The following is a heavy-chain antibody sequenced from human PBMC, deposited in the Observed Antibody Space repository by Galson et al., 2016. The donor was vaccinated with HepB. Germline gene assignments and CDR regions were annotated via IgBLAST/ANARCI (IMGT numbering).Heavy chain of an antibody. V-gene: IGHV4-59*01. CDR3: ARVLPYGSGSYHPFYYMDV. Sequence: SETLSLTCTVSGGSISSYYWSWIRQPPGKGLEWIGYIYYSGSTNYNPSLKSRVTISVDTSKNQFSLKLSSVTAADTAVYYCARVLPYGSGSYHPFYYMDVWGKGTTVTVSS. D-gene: IGHD3-10*01. CDR2: IYYSGST. CDR1: GGSISSYY. J-gene: IGHJ6*03.